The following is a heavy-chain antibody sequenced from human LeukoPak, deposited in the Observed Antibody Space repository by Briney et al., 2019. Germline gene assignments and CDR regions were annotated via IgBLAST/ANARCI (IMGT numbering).Heavy chain of an antibody. CDR1: GGSISSYY. CDR3: ARAIEVGAMTPFDY. Sequence: SETLSLTCTVSGGSISSYYWTWIRQPPGKGLEWIGYIYYSGSTNYNPSLKSRVTISVDTSKNQFSLKLSSVTAADTAVYYCARAIEVGAMTPFDYWGQGTLVTVSS. V-gene: IGHV4-59*08. J-gene: IGHJ4*02. CDR2: IYYSGST. D-gene: IGHD1-26*01.